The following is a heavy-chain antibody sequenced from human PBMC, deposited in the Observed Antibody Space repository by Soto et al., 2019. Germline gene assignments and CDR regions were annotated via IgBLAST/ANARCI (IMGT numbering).Heavy chain of an antibody. CDR1: GFTFSSYA. CDR2: ISGSGGST. J-gene: IGHJ4*02. CDR3: AKGRGYCSSTSCYVASDY. Sequence: EVQLLESGGGLVQLGGSLRLSCAASGFTFSSYAMSWVRQAPGKGLEWVSAISGSGGSTFYAGSVKGRFTISRDNSKTTVYLQMNSLGAEDTAVYYCAKGRGYCSSTSCYVASDYWGQGTLVTVSS. D-gene: IGHD2-2*01. V-gene: IGHV3-23*01.